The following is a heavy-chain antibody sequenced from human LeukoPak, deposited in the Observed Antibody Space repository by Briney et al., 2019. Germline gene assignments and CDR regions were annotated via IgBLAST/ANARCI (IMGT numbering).Heavy chain of an antibody. V-gene: IGHV4-30-2*03. CDR3: ARPSDSSGLWVD. Sequence: PSETLSLTCAVSGGSISSGGYSWSWIRQPPGKGLEWIGYIYYSGSTYYNPSLKSRVTISVDTSKNQFSLKLSSVTAADTAVYYCARPSDSSGLWVDWGQGTLVTVSS. J-gene: IGHJ4*02. CDR2: IYYSGST. CDR1: GGSISSGGYS. D-gene: IGHD3-22*01.